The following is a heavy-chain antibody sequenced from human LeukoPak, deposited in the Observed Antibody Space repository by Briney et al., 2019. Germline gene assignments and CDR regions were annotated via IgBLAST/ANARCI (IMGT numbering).Heavy chain of an antibody. J-gene: IGHJ4*02. CDR1: GFTFSSYS. Sequence: PGGSLRLSCAASGFTFSSYSMNWVRQAPGKGLEWVSYISSSSSTIYYADSVKGRFTISRDNAKYSLYLQMNSLRAEDTAVYYCASPHDFWSGYYAYWGQGTLVTVSS. D-gene: IGHD3-3*01. CDR3: ASPHDFWSGYYAY. V-gene: IGHV3-48*01. CDR2: ISSSSSTI.